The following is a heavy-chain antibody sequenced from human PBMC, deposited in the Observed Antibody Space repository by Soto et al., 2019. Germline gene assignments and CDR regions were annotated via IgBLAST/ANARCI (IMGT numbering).Heavy chain of an antibody. J-gene: IGHJ6*03. CDR3: ARQFGMVTRKTYYYYMDV. CDR1: GYIFTSYW. D-gene: IGHD2-21*02. CDR2: IYPGDSDT. V-gene: IGHV5-51*01. Sequence: GESLKVSCKGSGYIFTSYWIGWVRQMPGKGLEWMGIIYPGDSDTRYSPSFQGQVTISADKSISTAYLQWSSLKASDTAMYYCARQFGMVTRKTYYYYMDVWGKGTTVTVSS.